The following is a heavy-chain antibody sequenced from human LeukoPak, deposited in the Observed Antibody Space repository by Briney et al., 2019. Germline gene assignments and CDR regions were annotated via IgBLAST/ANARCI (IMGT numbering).Heavy chain of an antibody. CDR3: ARDPGKRYFWSGYKSETPLMY. J-gene: IGHJ4*02. CDR2: INPNSGGT. D-gene: IGHD3-3*01. Sequence: ASVKVSCKASGYTFTGYYMHWVRQAPGQGLEWMGWINPNSGGTNYAQKFQGRVTMTRDTSISTAYMELSRLRSDDTAVYYCARDPGKRYFWSGYKSETPLMYWGQGTLVTVSS. CDR1: GYTFTGYY. V-gene: IGHV1-2*02.